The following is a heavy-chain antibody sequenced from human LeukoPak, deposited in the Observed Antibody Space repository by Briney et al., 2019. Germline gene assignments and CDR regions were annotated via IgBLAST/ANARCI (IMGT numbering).Heavy chain of an antibody. J-gene: IGHJ4*02. Sequence: GGSLRLSCAASGFTFSSYSMNWVRQAPGKGLEWVSSISSSSSYIYYADSVKGRFTISRDNAKNSLYLQMNSLRAEDTAVYYCARGRIGGYCSSASCYTGYYFDYWGQGTLVTVSS. CDR2: ISSSSSYI. CDR1: GFTFSSYS. D-gene: IGHD2-2*02. CDR3: ARGRIGGYCSSASCYTGYYFDY. V-gene: IGHV3-21*01.